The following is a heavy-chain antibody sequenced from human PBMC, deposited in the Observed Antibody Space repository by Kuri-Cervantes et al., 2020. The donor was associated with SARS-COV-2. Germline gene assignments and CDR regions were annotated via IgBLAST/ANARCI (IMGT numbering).Heavy chain of an antibody. CDR2: FDLEDGET. D-gene: IGHD3-22*01. CDR3: ARGVKNYYDSSGPPGWFDP. Sequence: ASVKVSCKVSGYTLTELSMHWVRQAPGKGLEWMGGFDLEDGETIYAQKFQGRVTMTEDTSIDTAYMELSSLRSEDTAVYYCARGVKNYYDSSGPPGWFDPWGQGTLVTVSS. V-gene: IGHV1-24*01. CDR1: GYTLTELS. J-gene: IGHJ5*02.